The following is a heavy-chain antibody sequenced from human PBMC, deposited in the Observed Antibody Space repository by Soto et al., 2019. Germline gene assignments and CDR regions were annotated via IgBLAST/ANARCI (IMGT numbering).Heavy chain of an antibody. D-gene: IGHD6-19*01. V-gene: IGHV3-23*01. CDR1: GFTFSSCA. CDR2: ISDSGVST. CDR3: AKDKPAAGSQWLVPI. J-gene: IGHJ4*02. Sequence: GGSLRLSCAASGFTFSSCAMTWVRQAPGMGLQWVSAISDSGVSTYYADSVRGRFTISRDNSKNTLYLQLNSLGAEDTAVYYCAKDKPAAGSQWLVPIWGRGTKVTV.